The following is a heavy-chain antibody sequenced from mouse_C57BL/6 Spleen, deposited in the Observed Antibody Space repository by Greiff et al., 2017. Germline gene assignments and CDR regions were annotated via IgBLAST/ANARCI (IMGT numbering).Heavy chain of an antibody. CDR3: ARPYYGSSYIDY. CDR1: GYTFTSYG. D-gene: IGHD1-1*01. J-gene: IGHJ2*01. V-gene: IGHV1-81*01. CDR2: IYPRSGNT. Sequence: QVQLKQSGAELARPGASVKLSCKASGYTFTSYGISWVKQRPGQGLEWIGEIYPRSGNTYYNEKFKGKATLTADKSSSTAYMELRSLTSEDSAVYFCARPYYGSSYIDYWGQGTTLTVSS.